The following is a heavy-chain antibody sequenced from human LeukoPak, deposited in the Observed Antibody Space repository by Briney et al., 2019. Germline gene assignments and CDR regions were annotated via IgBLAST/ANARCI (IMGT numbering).Heavy chain of an antibody. D-gene: IGHD5-18*01. CDR1: GGSISGYY. CDR2: IYANGGT. V-gene: IGHV4-4*07. CDR3: ARDFTRNSYAVAEFFHP. J-gene: IGHJ1*01. Sequence: SETLSLTCTVSGGSISGYYWNWIRQCAGKGLEWIGRIYANGGTNYNPSLRSRVSMSVDTSKNQFSLKLTSVTAADTAIYYCARDFTRNSYAVAEFFHPWGQGTLVSVSS.